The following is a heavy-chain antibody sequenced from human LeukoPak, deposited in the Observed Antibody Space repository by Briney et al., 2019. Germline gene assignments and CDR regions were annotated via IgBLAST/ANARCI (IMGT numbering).Heavy chain of an antibody. CDR1: GGSISSSRYY. J-gene: IGHJ5*02. CDR3: ASGGSSSSVGWFDP. V-gene: IGHV4-39*07. D-gene: IGHD6-6*01. CDR2: INHSGST. Sequence: SETLSLTCTVSGGSISSSRYYWGWIRQPPGKGLEWIGEINHSGSTDYNPSLKSRVTISVDTSKNQFSLKLSSVTAADTAVYYCASGGSSSSVGWFDPWGQGTLVTVSS.